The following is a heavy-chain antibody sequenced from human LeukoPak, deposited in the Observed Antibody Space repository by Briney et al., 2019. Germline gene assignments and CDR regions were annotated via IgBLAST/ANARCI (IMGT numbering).Heavy chain of an antibody. V-gene: IGHV3-48*03. CDR3: ARECLTCGGDSYDY. J-gene: IGHJ4*02. D-gene: IGHD2-21*01. CDR1: GFTFNIYE. CDR2: IDGSGNSI. Sequence: GGSLRLSCAASGFTFNIYEFNWVRQAPGKGLEWLSYIDGSGNSIYYADSVKGRFTISRYNAKSSLYLQMSSLRADDTAVYYCARECLTCGGDSYDYWGQGALVTVSS.